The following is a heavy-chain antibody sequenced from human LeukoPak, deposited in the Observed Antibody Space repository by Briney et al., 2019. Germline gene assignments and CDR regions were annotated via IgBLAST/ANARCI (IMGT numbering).Heavy chain of an antibody. Sequence: SGGSLRLSCAASGFTFSNYWIHWVRQAPGKGLVWVSRINPAGNYANYADSVKGRFTISRDNAKNTVYLQMNSLRAEGTALFYCVRDWDHYDFDSWGQGTLVTVSS. CDR3: VRDWDHYDFDS. J-gene: IGHJ5*01. D-gene: IGHD3-3*01. CDR2: INPAGNYA. CDR1: GFTFSNYW. V-gene: IGHV3-74*01.